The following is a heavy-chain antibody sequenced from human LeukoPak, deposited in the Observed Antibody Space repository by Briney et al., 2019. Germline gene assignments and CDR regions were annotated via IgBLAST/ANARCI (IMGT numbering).Heavy chain of an antibody. V-gene: IGHV3-11*06. CDR3: ARVRSTCSGGSCYSGVDWFDP. J-gene: IGHJ5*02. D-gene: IGHD2-15*01. CDR2: ISSSSSYT. Sequence: GGSLRLSCAASGCTFSDYYMSWIRQAPGKGLEWVSYISSSSSYTNYADSVKGRFTISRDNAKNSLYLQMNSLRAEDTAVYYCARVRSTCSGGSCYSGVDWFDPWGQGTLVTVSS. CDR1: GCTFSDYY.